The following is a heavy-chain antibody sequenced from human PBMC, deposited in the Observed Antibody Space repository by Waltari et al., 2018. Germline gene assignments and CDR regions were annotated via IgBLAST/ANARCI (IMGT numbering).Heavy chain of an antibody. CDR3: ARDLHGGSGWYY. D-gene: IGHD6-19*01. V-gene: IGHV1-8*01. CDR1: GYTFTSYD. Sequence: QVQLVQSGAEVKKPGASVKVSCKASGYTFTSYDINWVRQATGQGLEWMGWMNPNSGNTGYAQKFQGRVTITADKSTSTAYMELSSLRSEDTAVYYCARDLHGGSGWYYWGQGTLVTVSS. J-gene: IGHJ4*02. CDR2: MNPNSGNT.